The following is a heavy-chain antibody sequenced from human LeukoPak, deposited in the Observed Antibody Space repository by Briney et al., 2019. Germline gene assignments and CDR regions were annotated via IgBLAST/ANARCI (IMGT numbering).Heavy chain of an antibody. D-gene: IGHD3-22*01. J-gene: IGHJ4*02. Sequence: GGSLRLSCAASGFTVSSNYMSWVRQAPGKGLEWVSVIYSGGSTYYADSVKGRFTISRDNSKNTLYLQMNSLRAEDTAVYYCAGTYYYDSSGYYRNDYWGQGTLVTVSS. CDR2: IYSGGST. V-gene: IGHV3-53*01. CDR1: GFTVSSNY. CDR3: AGTYYYDSSGYYRNDY.